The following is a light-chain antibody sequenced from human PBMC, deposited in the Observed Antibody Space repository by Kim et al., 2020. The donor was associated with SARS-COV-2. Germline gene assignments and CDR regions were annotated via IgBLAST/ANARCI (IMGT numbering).Light chain of an antibody. CDR2: EVN. V-gene: IGLV2-8*01. Sequence: QSALTLPPSASGSPGQSVTISCTGTSSDVGGYNYVSWYQQHPGKAPKLMIFEVNKQTSGVPDRFSGSNSGNTASLTVSGLQAEDEADYYCSSYGGNNILVFGGGTQLTVL. CDR1: SSDVGGYNY. J-gene: IGLJ3*02. CDR3: SSYGGNNILV.